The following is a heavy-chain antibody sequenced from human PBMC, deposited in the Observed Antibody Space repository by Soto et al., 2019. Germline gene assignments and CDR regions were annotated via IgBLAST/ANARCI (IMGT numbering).Heavy chain of an antibody. Sequence: RASVKVSCKASGYTFFTYDISWVRQAPGQGLEWMGWISTYSGDTKYAQKFQGRVTMTTDTSTTTAYMELSSLRSEDTAVYYCARGLRITIFGVAEMDVRGQGTTVTVSS. CDR3: ARGLRITIFGVAEMDV. CDR2: ISTYSGDT. D-gene: IGHD3-3*01. CDR1: GYTFFTYD. J-gene: IGHJ6*02. V-gene: IGHV1-18*01.